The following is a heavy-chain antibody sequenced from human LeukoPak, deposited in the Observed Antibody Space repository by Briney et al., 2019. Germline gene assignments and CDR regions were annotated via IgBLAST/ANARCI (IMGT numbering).Heavy chain of an antibody. V-gene: IGHV1-2*02. D-gene: IGHD6-13*01. Sequence: ASVKVSCKASGYTFTDYYLFWVRQAPGQGLEWMGWINSNSGDTKYAQKFQGRVTMTRDTSISTAYMELSSLRSDDTAVYYCTRGGSGSNWYSGPDPWGQGTLVTVSS. CDR1: GYTFTDYY. J-gene: IGHJ5*02. CDR2: INSNSGDT. CDR3: TRGGSGSNWYSGPDP.